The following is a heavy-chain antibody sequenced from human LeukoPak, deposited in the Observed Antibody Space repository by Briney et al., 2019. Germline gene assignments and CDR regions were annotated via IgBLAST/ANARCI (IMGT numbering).Heavy chain of an antibody. CDR1: GYSFTSYW. D-gene: IGHD4-17*01. Sequence: NRGESLKISCKGSGYSFTSYWIGWVRQMPGKGLEWMGIIYPGDSDTRYSPSFQGQATISADKSISTAYLQWSSLKASDTAMYYCARLTLTTVSPFDPWGQGTLVTVSS. V-gene: IGHV5-51*01. CDR2: IYPGDSDT. J-gene: IGHJ5*02. CDR3: ARLTLTTVSPFDP.